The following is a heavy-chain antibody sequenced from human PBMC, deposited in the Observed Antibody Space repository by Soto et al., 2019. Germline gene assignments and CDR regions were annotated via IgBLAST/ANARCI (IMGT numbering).Heavy chain of an antibody. CDR2: IKSKTDGGTT. CDR3: TTELYYDSSGYYPSPYY. CDR1: GFTFSNAW. V-gene: IGHV3-15*07. J-gene: IGHJ4*02. D-gene: IGHD3-22*01. Sequence: GGSLRLSCAASGFTFSNAWMNWVRQAPGKGLEWVGRIKSKTDGGTTDYAAPVKGRFTISRDDSKNTLYLQMNSLKTEDTAVYYCTTELYYDSSGYYPSPYYWGQGTLVTVSS.